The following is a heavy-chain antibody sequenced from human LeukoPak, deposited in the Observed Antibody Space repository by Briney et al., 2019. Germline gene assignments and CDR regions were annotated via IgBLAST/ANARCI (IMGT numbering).Heavy chain of an antibody. CDR3: FRDDGPGT. CDR2: IKEDGTDK. D-gene: IGHD3-10*01. V-gene: IGHV3-7*01. CDR1: GFTFTTYW. J-gene: IGHJ4*02. Sequence: GGSLRLSCAASGFTFTTYWMSWVRQAPGKGPEWLANIKEDGTDKYYVESVRGRFTISRDNAKNSLYLQMNSLRAEDTAVYYCFRDDGPGTWGQGTLVTVSS.